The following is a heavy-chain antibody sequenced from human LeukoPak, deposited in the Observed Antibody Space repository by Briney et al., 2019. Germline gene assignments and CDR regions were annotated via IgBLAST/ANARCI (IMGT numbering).Heavy chain of an antibody. J-gene: IGHJ5*02. V-gene: IGHV3-11*04. Sequence: GGSLRLSCAASGFTFSDYYMSWIRQAPGKGLEWVSYISSSGSTIYYADSVKGRFTISRDNAKNSLYLQMNSLRAEDTAVYYCAREGVVAATRSWFDPWGQGTLVTVSS. CDR3: AREGVVAATRSWFDP. D-gene: IGHD2-15*01. CDR2: ISSSGSTI. CDR1: GFTFSDYY.